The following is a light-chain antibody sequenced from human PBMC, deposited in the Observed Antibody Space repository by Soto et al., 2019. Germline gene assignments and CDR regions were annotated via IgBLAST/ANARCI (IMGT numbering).Light chain of an antibody. Sequence: PGERATVSCRASQTVGSSYLAWYQQKLGQAPRLLIYATSSRATGIPDRFSGSGSGTDFTLTISRLEPEDFAVYYCQQSGPSSPLTFGGGNKVEI. CDR1: QTVGSSY. CDR2: ATS. V-gene: IGKV3-20*01. J-gene: IGKJ4*01. CDR3: QQSGPSSPLT.